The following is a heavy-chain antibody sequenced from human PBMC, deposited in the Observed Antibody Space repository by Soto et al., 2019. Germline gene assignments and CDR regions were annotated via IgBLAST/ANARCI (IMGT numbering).Heavy chain of an antibody. D-gene: IGHD1-26*01. J-gene: IGHJ6*02. CDR2: IYYSGST. V-gene: IGHV4-39*01. CDR3: AREPRVGATYYYYGMDV. CDR1: GGSISSSSYY. Sequence: SETLSLTCTVSGGSISSSSYYWGWIRQPPGKGLEWIGSIYYSGSTYYNPSLKSRVTISVDTSKNQFSLKLSSVTAADTAVYYCAREPRVGATYYYYGMDVWGQGTTVP.